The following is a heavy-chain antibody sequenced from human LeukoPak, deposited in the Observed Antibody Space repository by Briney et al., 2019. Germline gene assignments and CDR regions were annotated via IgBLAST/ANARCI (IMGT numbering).Heavy chain of an antibody. CDR3: ARVAAGGNRFWFDP. CDR2: VIPIFGTP. D-gene: IGHD6-13*01. J-gene: IGHJ5*02. CDR1: GDTFSNYA. Sequence: SVKVSCKASGDTFSNYAISWVRQAPGQGLEWMGSVIPIFGTPNNAQKFQGRVTITADKSTNTAYMELSSLRSEDTAVFYCARVAAGGNRFWFDPWGQGTLVTVSS. V-gene: IGHV1-69*06.